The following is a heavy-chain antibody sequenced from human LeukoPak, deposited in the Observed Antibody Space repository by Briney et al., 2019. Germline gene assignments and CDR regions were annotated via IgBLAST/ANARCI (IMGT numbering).Heavy chain of an antibody. Sequence: GGSLRPSCAASGFTFSNYAMNWVRQAPGKGLEWVSAISGSGGSTYYADSVKGRFTISRDNPRNSLYLQMNSLRAEDTAVYHCVRGSGGYDPPDFDSWGQGTLVTVFS. CDR3: VRGSGGYDPPDFDS. D-gene: IGHD5-12*01. CDR2: ISGSGGST. CDR1: GFTFSNYA. J-gene: IGHJ4*02. V-gene: IGHV3-23*01.